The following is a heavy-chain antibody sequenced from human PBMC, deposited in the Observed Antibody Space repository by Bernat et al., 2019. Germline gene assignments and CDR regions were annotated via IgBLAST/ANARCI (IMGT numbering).Heavy chain of an antibody. CDR2: INTSGGST. V-gene: IGHV1-46*03. D-gene: IGHD6-19*01. Sequence: QVQLVQSGAEVKKPGASVKISCKAPGYTFTSFHLHWVRQAPGQGPEWMGVINTSGGSTAYAQKFQGRLAMTRDTSTSTVYMELSNLRSEDTAVYYCARILYPAVAGDYWGRGTLVTVSS. CDR1: GYTFTSFH. CDR3: ARILYPAVAGDY. J-gene: IGHJ4*02.